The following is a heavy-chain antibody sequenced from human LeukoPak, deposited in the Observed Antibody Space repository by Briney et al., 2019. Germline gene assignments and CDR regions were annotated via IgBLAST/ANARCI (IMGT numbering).Heavy chain of an antibody. V-gene: IGHV3-66*02. CDR2: IYSGGST. Sequence: PGGSLRLSCAASGFTVSSNYMSWVRQAPGKGLEWVSVIYSGGSTYYADSVKGRFTISRDNSKNTLYLQMSSLRAEDTAVYYCARVGGSSAFDYWGQGTLVTVSS. CDR3: ARVGGSSAFDY. J-gene: IGHJ4*02. CDR1: GFTVSSNY. D-gene: IGHD2-15*01.